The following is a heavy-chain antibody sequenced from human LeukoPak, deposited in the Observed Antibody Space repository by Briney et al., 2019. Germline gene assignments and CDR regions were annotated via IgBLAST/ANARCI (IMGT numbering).Heavy chain of an antibody. Sequence: ASVKVSCKASGYTFTSYDINWVRQATGQGLEWMGWMNPNSGNTGYAQKFQGRVTMTRNTSISTAYMELSSLKVSDTAMYYCARHIAVRGVDYWGQGTLVTVSS. D-gene: IGHD6-6*01. CDR1: GYTFTSYD. CDR3: ARHIAVRGVDY. J-gene: IGHJ4*02. V-gene: IGHV1-8*01. CDR2: MNPNSGNT.